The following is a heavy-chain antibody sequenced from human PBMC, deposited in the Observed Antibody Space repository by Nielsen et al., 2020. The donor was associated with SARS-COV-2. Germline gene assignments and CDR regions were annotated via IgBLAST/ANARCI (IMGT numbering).Heavy chain of an antibody. D-gene: IGHD6-13*01. J-gene: IGHJ6*02. CDR3: VKWGDSSSWYGAYYYYGMDV. V-gene: IGHV3-30*18. Sequence: WIRQPPGKGLEWVAVISYDGSNKYYADSVKGRFTISRDNSKNTLYLQMNSLRAEDTAVYYCVKWGDSSSWYGAYYYYGMDVWGQGTTVTVSS. CDR2: ISYDGSNK.